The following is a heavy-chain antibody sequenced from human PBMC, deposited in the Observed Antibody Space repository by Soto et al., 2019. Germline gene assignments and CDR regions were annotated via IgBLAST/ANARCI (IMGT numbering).Heavy chain of an antibody. J-gene: IGHJ4*02. CDR2: IDYSGST. CDR1: GGSVSSDNYF. Sequence: SETLSLTCTVSGGSVSSDNYFWSWIRQPPGKGLEWIGYIDYSGSTNYNPSLKSRVTISVEKSKNHFSLKLSSVTAADTAVYFCARVRENYFDSWGQGILVTVSS. V-gene: IGHV4-61*03. CDR3: ARVRENYFDS.